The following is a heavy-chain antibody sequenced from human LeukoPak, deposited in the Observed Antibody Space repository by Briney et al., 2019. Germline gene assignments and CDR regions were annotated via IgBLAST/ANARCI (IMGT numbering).Heavy chain of an antibody. CDR2: ISRGGIS. CDR3: SKKGQADDDGKPD. D-gene: IGHD1-1*01. J-gene: IGHJ4*02. CDR1: GFTFSNCY. Sequence: PGGSLRLSCAASGFTFSNCYMSWIRQSPGKGLECVSVISRGGISYYADSVKGRFTISRDNSKNTLYLQMNSLRAEDTAVYYCSKKGQADDDGKPDWGQGTLVTVSP. V-gene: IGHV3-53*01.